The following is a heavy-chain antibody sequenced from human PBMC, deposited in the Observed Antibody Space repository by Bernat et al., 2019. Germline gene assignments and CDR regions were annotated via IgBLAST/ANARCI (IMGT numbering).Heavy chain of an antibody. CDR2: ISSNGGST. Sequence: EVQLVESGAGLVQPGGSLRLSCSASGFTFSSYAMHWVRQAPGKGLEYVSAISSNGGSTYYADSVKGRFTISRDNSKNTLYLQMSSLRAEDTAVYYCVMASSDYPRAFDIWGQGTMVTVSS. CDR3: VMASSDYPRAFDI. CDR1: GFTFSSYA. V-gene: IGHV3-64D*06. D-gene: IGHD4-17*01. J-gene: IGHJ3*02.